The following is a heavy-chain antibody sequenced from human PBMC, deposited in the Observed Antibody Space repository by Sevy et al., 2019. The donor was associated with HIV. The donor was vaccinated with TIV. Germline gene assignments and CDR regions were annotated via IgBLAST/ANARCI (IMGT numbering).Heavy chain of an antibody. CDR1: GFIFSNYS. CDR2: VSSSSGYI. V-gene: IGHV3-21*01. Sequence: GGSLRLSCAASGFIFSNYSMNWVRQAPGKGLEWVSSVSSSSGYIYYADSVKGRFTISRDNAKNSLYLEMNSLRAEDTAVYFCARGHVVVPGAAPYYYYHMDVWGKGTTVTVSS. CDR3: ARGHVVVPGAAPYYYYHMDV. J-gene: IGHJ6*03. D-gene: IGHD2-2*01.